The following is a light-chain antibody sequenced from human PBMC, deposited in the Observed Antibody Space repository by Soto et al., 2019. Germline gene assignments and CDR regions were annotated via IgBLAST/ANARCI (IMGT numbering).Light chain of an antibody. J-gene: IGKJ2*01. CDR1: QNVANY. Sequence: IVLTQSPATLSLSPGERAALSCRASQNVANYLDWYKQKPGQAPRLLIYESSNRATGIAARFSGSGSGTDFTLTISSLQADDFATYYCQQYSAYPYTFGQGTKVDIK. CDR2: ESS. V-gene: IGKV3-11*01. CDR3: QQYSAYPYT.